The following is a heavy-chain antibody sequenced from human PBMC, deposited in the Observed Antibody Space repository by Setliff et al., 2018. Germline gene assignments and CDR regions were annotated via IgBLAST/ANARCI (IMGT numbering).Heavy chain of an antibody. V-gene: IGHV3-7*04. CDR2: IKEDGSEK. Sequence: GDRQAPGKGLEWVANIKEDGSEKYYGESVKGRFTISRDNTNNSLYLQMNNLRAEAPAVYYCARGGYSYGYWGHGTLVTVSS. J-gene: IGHJ4*01. D-gene: IGHD5-18*01. CDR3: ARGGYSYGY.